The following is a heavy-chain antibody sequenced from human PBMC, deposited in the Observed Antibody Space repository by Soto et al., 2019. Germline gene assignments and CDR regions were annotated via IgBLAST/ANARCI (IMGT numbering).Heavy chain of an antibody. D-gene: IGHD2-2*01. CDR2: IIPILGIA. J-gene: IGHJ5*02. CDR3: ARAPSPDIVVVPAASNWFDP. V-gene: IGHV1-69*02. CDR1: GGTFSSYT. Sequence: SVKVSCKASGGTFSSYTISWVRQAPGQGLEWMGRIIPILGIANYAQKFQGRVTITADKSTSTAYMELSSLRSEDTAVYYCARAPSPDIVVVPAASNWFDPWGQGTLVTVSS.